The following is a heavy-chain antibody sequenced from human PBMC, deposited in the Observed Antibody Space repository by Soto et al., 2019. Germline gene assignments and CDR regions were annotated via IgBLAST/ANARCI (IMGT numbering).Heavy chain of an antibody. D-gene: IGHD1-26*01. CDR1: GYTFTNYD. J-gene: IGHJ3*02. CDR3: ARGAGSSRDGFDI. V-gene: IGHV1-8*02. CDR2: INPNSKNI. Sequence: ASVKVSCKASGYTFTNYDVHWVRQATGQGLEWMGWINPNSKNIGYAEKFQGRLTMTRDTSISTDYMELSSLGSEDTAMYYCARGAGSSRDGFDIWGQGTMVTVSS.